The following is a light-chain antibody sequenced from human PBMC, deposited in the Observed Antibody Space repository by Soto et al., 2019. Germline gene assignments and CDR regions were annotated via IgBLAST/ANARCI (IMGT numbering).Light chain of an antibody. V-gene: IGKV3-15*01. CDR1: QSVGSN. J-gene: IGKJ2*01. CDR3: QQRSNWPPMYT. CDR2: GAS. Sequence: EIVMTQSPATLPVSPGERATLSCRASQSVGSNLAWYQQKPGQAPRLLIYGASTRATGIPARFSGSGSGTQFTLTISSLQSEDFAVYYCQQRSNWPPMYTFGQGTKLEIK.